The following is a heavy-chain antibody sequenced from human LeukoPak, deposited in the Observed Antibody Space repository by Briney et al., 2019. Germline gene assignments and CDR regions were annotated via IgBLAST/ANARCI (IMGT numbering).Heavy chain of an antibody. Sequence: GGSLRLSCAASGFTFSSYWMSWVRQAPGKGLEWVANIKQDGCEKYYVDSVKGRFTISRDNAKNSLYLQMNSLRAEDTAVYYCARTLYYDILTGYSPTPYYFDYWGQGTLVTVSS. CDR2: IKQDGCEK. CDR3: ARTLYYDILTGYSPTPYYFDY. D-gene: IGHD3-9*01. J-gene: IGHJ4*02. V-gene: IGHV3-7*03. CDR1: GFTFSSYW.